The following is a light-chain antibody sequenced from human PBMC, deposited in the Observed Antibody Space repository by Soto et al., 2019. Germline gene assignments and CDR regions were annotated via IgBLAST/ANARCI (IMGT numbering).Light chain of an antibody. CDR2: DAS. V-gene: IGKV1-33*01. CDR1: QDIRNY. Sequence: DIQMTQSPSSLSASVGDRVTITCQASQDIRNYLNWYQQKPGKAPNLLIYDASNLRAGVPSRFSGSGSGTKFTSTISGLEPKYMATTYCQHYDHLPPLSFGGGTKVEIK. CDR3: QHYDHLPPLS. J-gene: IGKJ4*01.